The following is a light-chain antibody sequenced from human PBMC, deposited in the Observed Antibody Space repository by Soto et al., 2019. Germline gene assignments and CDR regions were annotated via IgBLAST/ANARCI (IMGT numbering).Light chain of an antibody. J-gene: IGLJ2*01. CDR2: KDS. CDR1: ALPKQH. CDR3: QSADSSGTVV. Sequence: SYELTPPTSVSVCPGQTARITCSGDALPKQHGYWYQQKPRHAPVLATYKDSDRPSGSPERFSDSSSGTTVTLTIRGVQAEYEADYYCQSADSSGTVVFGGGTKLTVL. V-gene: IGLV3-25*03.